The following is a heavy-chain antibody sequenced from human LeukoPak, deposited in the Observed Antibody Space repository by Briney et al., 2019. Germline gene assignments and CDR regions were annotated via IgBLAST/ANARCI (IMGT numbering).Heavy chain of an antibody. CDR2: INPDGTDI. V-gene: IGHV3-74*01. D-gene: IGHD7-27*01. J-gene: IGHJ4*02. CDR1: GFTLSGAW. CDR3: ARGPSGWGSLDS. Sequence: GGSLRLSCAASGFTLSGAWMHWVRQVPGKGLVWVSRINPDGTDIRYADSVKGRFTISRDNAKNTLYLQVKSLRAEDTAVYYCARGPSGWGSLDSWGQGTLVTVSS.